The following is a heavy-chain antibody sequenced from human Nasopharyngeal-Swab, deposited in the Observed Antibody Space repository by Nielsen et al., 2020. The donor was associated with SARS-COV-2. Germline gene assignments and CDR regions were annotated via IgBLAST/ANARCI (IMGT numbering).Heavy chain of an antibody. CDR1: GFTFSSYE. D-gene: IGHD6-19*01. V-gene: IGHV3-48*03. Sequence: GESLKISCAASGFTFSSYEMNWVRQAPGKGPEWVSYISSSGSTIYYADSVKGRFTISRDNAKNSLYLQMNSLRAEDTAVYYCSSVGWYYYYYGMDVWGQGTTVTVSS. J-gene: IGHJ6*02. CDR3: SSVGWYYYYYGMDV. CDR2: ISSSGSTI.